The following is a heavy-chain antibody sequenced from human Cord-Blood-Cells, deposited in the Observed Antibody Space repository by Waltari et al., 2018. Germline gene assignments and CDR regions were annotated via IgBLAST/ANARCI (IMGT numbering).Heavy chain of an antibody. D-gene: IGHD3-3*01. CDR3: ARETGGVTIFGVVDY. V-gene: IGHV1-2*06. CDR1: GYTFTGYY. J-gene: IGHJ4*02. CDR2: INPNSGGT. Sequence: QVQLVQSGAEVKKPGASVKVSCKASGYTFTGYYMPWVRQAHGQGLEWMGRINPNSGGTNYAQKFQGRVTMTRDTSISTAYMELSRLRYDDTAVYYCARETGGVTIFGVVDYWGQGTLVTVSS.